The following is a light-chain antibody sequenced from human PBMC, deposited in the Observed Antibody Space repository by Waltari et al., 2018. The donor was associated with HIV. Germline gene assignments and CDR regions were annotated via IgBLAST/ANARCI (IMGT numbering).Light chain of an antibody. J-gene: IGLJ1*01. Sequence: QSALTQPRSVSGSPGQSVTISCTGASGDVGAYDYVSWYQQHPGKATKLMIYDVTKRPSGVPDRFSGSKSDNTASLTISGLQADDQADYYCCSYAGNNIYVFGSGTDVTVL. CDR3: CSYAGNNIYV. CDR1: SGDVGAYDY. V-gene: IGLV2-11*01. CDR2: DVT.